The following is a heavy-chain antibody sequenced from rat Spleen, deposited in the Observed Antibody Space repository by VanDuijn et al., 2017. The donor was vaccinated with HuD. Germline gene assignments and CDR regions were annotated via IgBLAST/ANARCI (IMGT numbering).Heavy chain of an antibody. CDR1: GFSLTSNS. Sequence: QVQLKESGPGLVQPSQTLSLTCTVSGFSLTSNSVHWVRQPPGKGLEWIGGIWGDGSTDYNSALKSRLSISRDTSKSQVFLKMNNLQTEDTATYFCARSGQTTRILAYWGQGTLVTVSS. CDR3: ARSGQTTRILAY. J-gene: IGHJ3*01. CDR2: IWGDGST. D-gene: IGHD1-4*01. V-gene: IGHV2-1*01.